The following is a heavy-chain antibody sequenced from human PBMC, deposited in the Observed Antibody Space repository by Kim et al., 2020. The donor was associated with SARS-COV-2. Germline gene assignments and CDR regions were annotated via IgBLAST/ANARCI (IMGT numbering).Heavy chain of an antibody. V-gene: IGHV3-33*06. D-gene: IGHD3-22*01. CDR2: LWYDGIKK. CDR1: GFTFSTNG. J-gene: IGHJ4*02. Sequence: GGSLRLSCAASGFTFSTNGMHWVRQAPGKGLEWVAVLWYDGIKKYYADSVEGRFTISRDNSKRTLYLQMNSLRAEDTALYYCAKVDSSGYFDYWGQGTLVIVSS. CDR3: AKVDSSGYFDY.